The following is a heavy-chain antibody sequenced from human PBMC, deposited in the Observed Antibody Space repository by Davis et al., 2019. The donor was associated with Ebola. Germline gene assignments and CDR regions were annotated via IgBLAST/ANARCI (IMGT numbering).Heavy chain of an antibody. D-gene: IGHD5-12*01. CDR1: GDSVSGSSGA. J-gene: IGHJ4*02. Sequence: LETLSLTCAISGDSVSGSSGAWNWIRQSPSRGLEWLGRTYYSSKWYTDSTLSVKSRITISADTAKNQLSLHLDSVTPEDTAVYYCARGWLRSAFDQWGQGILVTVSS. CDR3: ARGWLRSAFDQ. CDR2: TYYSSKWYT. V-gene: IGHV6-1*01.